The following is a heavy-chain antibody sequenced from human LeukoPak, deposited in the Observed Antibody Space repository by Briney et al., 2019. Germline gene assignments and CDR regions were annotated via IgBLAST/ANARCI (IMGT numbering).Heavy chain of an antibody. D-gene: IGHD2-15*01. CDR1: GFTFSSYA. J-gene: IGHJ6*02. Sequence: GGSLRLSCAASGFTFSSYAMSWVRQAPGKGLEWVSAISGSGGSTYYADSVEGRFTISRDNSKNTLYLQMNSLRAEDTAVYYCANGRYCGGGNCYSPYYYGMDVWGQGTTVTVSS. CDR2: ISGSGGST. V-gene: IGHV3-23*01. CDR3: ANGRYCGGGNCYSPYYYGMDV.